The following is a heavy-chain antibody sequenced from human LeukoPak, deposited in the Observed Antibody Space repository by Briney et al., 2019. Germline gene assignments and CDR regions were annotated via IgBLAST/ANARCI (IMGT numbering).Heavy chain of an antibody. CDR2: IYSGGST. CDR1: GFTVSSNY. V-gene: IGHV3-66*01. CDR3: ARDDPYYDSSGYPDY. J-gene: IGHJ4*02. D-gene: IGHD3-22*01. Sequence: GGSLRLSCAASGFTVSSNYMSWVRQAPGKGLEWVSVIYSGGSTYYADSVKGRFTISGDNSKNTLYLQMNSLRAEDTAVYYCARDDPYYDSSGYPDYWGQGTLVTVSS.